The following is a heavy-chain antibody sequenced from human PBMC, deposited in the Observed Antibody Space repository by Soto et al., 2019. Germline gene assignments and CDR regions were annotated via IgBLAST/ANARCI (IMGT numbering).Heavy chain of an antibody. CDR1: GYTLTSYD. V-gene: IGHV1-8*01. J-gene: IGHJ3*02. Sequence: ASVKVSCKASGYTLTSYDINWVRQATGQGLEWMGWMNPNSGNTGYAQKFQGRVTMTRNTSISTAYMELSSLRSEDTAVYYCAGSDTAMADDAFDIWGQGTMVTVSS. CDR2: MNPNSGNT. CDR3: AGSDTAMADDAFDI. D-gene: IGHD5-18*01.